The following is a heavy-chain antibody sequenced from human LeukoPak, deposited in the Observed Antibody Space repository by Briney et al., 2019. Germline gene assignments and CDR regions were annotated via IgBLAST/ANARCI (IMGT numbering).Heavy chain of an antibody. CDR2: IIPILGIA. D-gene: IGHD6-13*01. CDR3: ARGGVLQLAQYLQH. V-gene: IGHV1-69*04. Sequence: ASVKVSCKASGGTFSSYAISWVRQAPGQGLEWMGRIIPILGIANYAQKFQGRVTITADKSTSTAYMELSSLRSEDTAVYYCARGGVLQLAQYLQHWGQGTLVTVSS. J-gene: IGHJ1*01. CDR1: GGTFSSYA.